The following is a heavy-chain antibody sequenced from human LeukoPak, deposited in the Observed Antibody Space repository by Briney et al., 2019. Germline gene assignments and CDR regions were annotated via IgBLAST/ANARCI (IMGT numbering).Heavy chain of an antibody. Sequence: GGSLRLSCAASGFTFSRSVIHWVRRAPGRGLEWVAVILHDGINKYYADSVKGRFTVSRDNSKNTMYMQMNSLRAEDTAVYYCARDLRLEVAGWYKAFDICGQGTMVTVSS. J-gene: IGHJ3*02. D-gene: IGHD6-19*01. CDR1: GFTFSRSV. CDR2: ILHDGINK. CDR3: ARDLRLEVAGWYKAFDI. V-gene: IGHV3-30*03.